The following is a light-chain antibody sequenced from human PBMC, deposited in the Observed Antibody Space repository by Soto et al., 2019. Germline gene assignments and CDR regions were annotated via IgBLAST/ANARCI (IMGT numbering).Light chain of an antibody. CDR2: AAS. CDR1: QSLSSSY. CDR3: QQQVT. V-gene: IGKV3-20*01. Sequence: EIVLTQFPSTLSLSPGERATLSCRPSQSLSSSYLVWYQQKPGQAPRLLIYAASRRATGIPDRFSGSGSATEYTLTINRFEPEDSAVYYSQQQVTFGQGTKLEIK. J-gene: IGKJ2*01.